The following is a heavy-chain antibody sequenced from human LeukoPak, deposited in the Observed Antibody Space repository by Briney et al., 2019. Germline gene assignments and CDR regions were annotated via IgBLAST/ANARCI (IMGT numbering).Heavy chain of an antibody. CDR1: GFSFSRYW. CDR2: IKQDGSEK. V-gene: IGHV3-7*01. J-gene: IGHJ4*02. Sequence: GGSLRLSCAASGFSFSRYWMSWVRQAPGRGLEWVANIKQDGSEKNYVESVKGRFTISRDNAKNSLYLQTNSLRAEDTAVYYCARAGQEWFGELGFDQWGQGTLVIVSS. D-gene: IGHD3-10*01. CDR3: ARAGQEWFGELGFDQ.